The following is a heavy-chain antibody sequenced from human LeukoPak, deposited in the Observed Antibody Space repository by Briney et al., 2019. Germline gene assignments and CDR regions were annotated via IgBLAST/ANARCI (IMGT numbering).Heavy chain of an antibody. CDR3: ARLTSGTHPNFDY. CDR2: VFYSGSI. J-gene: IGHJ4*02. V-gene: IGHV4-59*08. D-gene: IGHD3-10*01. CDR1: GGSISSYY. Sequence: SETLSLTCTVSGGSISSYYWIWIRQPPRKGREWIGYVFYSGSINYNPSLKSRVTISIDASKNQFSLKLSSVTAADTAVYYCARLTSGTHPNFDYWGQGTLVTVSS.